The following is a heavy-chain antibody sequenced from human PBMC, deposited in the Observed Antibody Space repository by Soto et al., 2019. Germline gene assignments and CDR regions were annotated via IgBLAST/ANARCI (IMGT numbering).Heavy chain of an antibody. CDR3: AKDLYPYGDPYFDY. CDR1: GFTLSSYA. V-gene: IGHV3-23*01. CDR2: ISGSGGST. J-gene: IGHJ4*02. Sequence: GGSLRLSCAASGFTLSSYAMSWVRQAPGKGLEWVSAISGSGGSTYYADSVKGRFTISRDNSKNTLYLQMNSLRAEDTAVYYCAKDLYPYGDPYFDYWGQGTLVTVSS. D-gene: IGHD4-17*01.